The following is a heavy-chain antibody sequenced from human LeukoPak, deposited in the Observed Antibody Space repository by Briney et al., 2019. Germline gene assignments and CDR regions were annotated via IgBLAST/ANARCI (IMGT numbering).Heavy chain of an antibody. CDR3: ARASDYKYYYDSSGYYDFDY. CDR2: IKQDGSEK. D-gene: IGHD3-22*01. Sequence: GGSLRLSCAASGFTFSSYWMSWVRQAPGKGLEWVANIKQDGSEKYYVDSVKGRFTISRDNAKNSLYLQMNSLRAEDTAVYYCARASDYKYYYDSSGYYDFDYWGQGTLVTVSS. CDR1: GFTFSSYW. V-gene: IGHV3-7*01. J-gene: IGHJ4*02.